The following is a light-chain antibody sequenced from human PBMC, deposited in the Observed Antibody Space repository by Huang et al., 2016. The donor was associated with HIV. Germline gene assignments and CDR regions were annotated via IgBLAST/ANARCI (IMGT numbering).Light chain of an antibody. CDR2: AAS. Sequence: ETEMTQFPATLSVSPGESATLSCRASQSVSTNLAGYQQKPGQAPRLLIYAASTRAPGVPGRFGGSGSGTGFTLTISSLQSEDFAIYYCLQYNSWPKTFGQGTRVDFK. CDR1: QSVSTN. V-gene: IGKV3-15*01. J-gene: IGKJ1*01. CDR3: LQYNSWPKT.